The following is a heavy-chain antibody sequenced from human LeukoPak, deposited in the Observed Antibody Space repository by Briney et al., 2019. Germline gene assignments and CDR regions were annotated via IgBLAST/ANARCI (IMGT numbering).Heavy chain of an antibody. V-gene: IGHV4-39*01. CDR2: LYCSGNT. CDR3: ARHPHYYFDNSAR. Sequence: SETLSLTCTVSDDFISTSNSYWGWIRQPPGKGLEWIGSLYCSGNTYYNPSLKSRVTISVDTSKNQLSLRLSSVTAADTAVYYCARHPHYYFDNSARWGQGTLVTVSS. D-gene: IGHD3-22*01. CDR1: DDFISTSNSY. J-gene: IGHJ4*02.